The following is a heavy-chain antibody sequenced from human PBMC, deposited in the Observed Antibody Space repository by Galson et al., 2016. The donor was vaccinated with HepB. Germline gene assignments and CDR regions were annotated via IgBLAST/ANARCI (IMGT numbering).Heavy chain of an antibody. V-gene: IGHV6-1*01. J-gene: IGHJ6*02. D-gene: IGHD2-8*02. CDR1: GDSVSNKSAT. Sequence: CAISGDSVSNKSATWNWIRQSPSRGLEWLGRTHYTSKWYNDYAESVKSRIIINPDTPKNQFSLQLNSVTPEDTAVYLCARDRRGTCTGGRCYYYGMDVCGQATTVTVSS. CDR3: ARDRRGTCTGGRCYYYGMDV. CDR2: THYTSKWYN.